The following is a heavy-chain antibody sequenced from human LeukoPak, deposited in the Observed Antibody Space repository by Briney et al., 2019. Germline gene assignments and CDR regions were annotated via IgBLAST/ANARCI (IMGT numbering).Heavy chain of an antibody. CDR3: ARFYNSWHAFHI. Sequence: PSETLSLTCAVYGGSFSGYYWVWIRQSPGKGLEWIGSMSYSGSTYYNPSLKSRVTISVDTSKNQFSLTLSSVTATDTAVYYCARFYNSWHAFHIWGQGTMVTVSS. V-gene: IGHV4-39*01. CDR2: MSYSGST. CDR1: GGSFSGYY. J-gene: IGHJ3*02. D-gene: IGHD6-6*01.